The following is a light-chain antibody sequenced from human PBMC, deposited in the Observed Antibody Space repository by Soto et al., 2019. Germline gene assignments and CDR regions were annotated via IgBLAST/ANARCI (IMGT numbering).Light chain of an antibody. J-gene: IGLJ1*01. CDR3: CSYAGSSTV. Sequence: QSVLTQPASVSGSPGQSITISCTGTSSDVGSYNLVSWYQQHPGKAHKLMIYEVSKRPSGVSNRFSGSKSSNTASLTISGLQAEDEADYYCCSYAGSSTVFGTGTKAHRP. CDR2: EVS. V-gene: IGLV2-23*02. CDR1: SSDVGSYNL.